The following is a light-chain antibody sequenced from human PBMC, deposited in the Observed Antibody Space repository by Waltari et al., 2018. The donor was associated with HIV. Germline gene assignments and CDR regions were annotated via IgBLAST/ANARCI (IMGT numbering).Light chain of an antibody. Sequence: QSVLTQPPSVSGAPGQRVTISCTGSSSNIGAGYDVHWYQQLPGTAPKLLPHPNTNRPAGVPDRFSGSKSGTSASRAITGLQADDEADYYCQSYDSSLGGSVFGGGTELTVL. CDR1: SSNIGAGYD. CDR2: PNT. V-gene: IGLV1-40*01. J-gene: IGLJ2*01. CDR3: QSYDSSLGGSV.